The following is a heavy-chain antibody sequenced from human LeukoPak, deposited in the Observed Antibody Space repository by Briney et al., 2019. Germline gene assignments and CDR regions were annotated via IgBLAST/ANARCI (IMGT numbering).Heavy chain of an antibody. CDR2: ISAYNGNT. D-gene: IGHD6-6*01. V-gene: IGHV1-18*01. J-gene: IGHJ4*02. Sequence: ASVKVSCKASGYTFTSDGISWVRQAPGQGLEWMGWISAYNGNTNYAQKFQGRVTMTTDTSTNTAHMELRSLRSDGTAGYYCARDWAARARTFDYWGQGTLVTVSS. CDR1: GYTFTSDG. CDR3: ARDWAARARTFDY.